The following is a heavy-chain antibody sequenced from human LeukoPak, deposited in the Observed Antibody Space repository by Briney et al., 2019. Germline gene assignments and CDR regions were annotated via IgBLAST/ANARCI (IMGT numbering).Heavy chain of an antibody. J-gene: IGHJ6*03. CDR1: GGSFSGYY. CDR3: ARVVSLKYYCYYYYMDV. V-gene: IGHV4-34*01. Sequence: SETLSLTCAVYGGSFSGYYWSWIRQPPGKGLKWIGEINHSGSTNYNPSLKSRVTISVDTSKNQFSLKLSSVTAADTAVYYCARVVSLKYYCYYYYMDVWGRGTTVTVSS. CDR2: INHSGST. D-gene: IGHD2-21*01.